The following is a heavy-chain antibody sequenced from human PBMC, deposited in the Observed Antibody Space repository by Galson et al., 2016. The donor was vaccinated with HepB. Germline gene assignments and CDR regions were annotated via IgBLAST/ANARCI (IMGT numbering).Heavy chain of an antibody. CDR3: ARVSGPSLPEGWFDP. CDR1: GGSVSSGDYY. CDR2: IYYSGST. Sequence: TLSLTCTVSGGSVSSGDYYWSWIRQSPGKGLEWIGYIYYSGSTYYNPSLKSRVTISVDTSKNRFSLKLSSVTAADTALYYCARVSGPSLPEGWFDPWGQGTLVTVSS. J-gene: IGHJ5*02. D-gene: IGHD2-2*01. V-gene: IGHV4-30-4*01.